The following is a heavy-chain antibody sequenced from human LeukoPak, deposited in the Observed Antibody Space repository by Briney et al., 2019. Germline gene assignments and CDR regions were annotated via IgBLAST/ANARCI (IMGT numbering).Heavy chain of an antibody. CDR3: ARAPLYSGGSGWSIYYFYALDV. CDR1: GGSISSSY. CDR2: IDNSGST. V-gene: IGHV4-59*01. J-gene: IGHJ6*02. D-gene: IGHD6-19*01. Sequence: SQTLSLTCTVSGGSISSSYWSWVRQPPGKGLEWIGYIDNSGSTNYNPSLKSRVTISLDTLKSQFSLKLSSVTAADTAVYYCARAPLYSGGSGWSIYYFYALDVWGQGTTVTVSS.